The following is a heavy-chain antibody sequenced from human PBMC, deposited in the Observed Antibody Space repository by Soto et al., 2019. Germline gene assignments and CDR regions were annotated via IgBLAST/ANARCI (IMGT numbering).Heavy chain of an antibody. CDR2: ISYMGST. V-gene: IGHV4-59*01. CDR1: GGSISGFS. J-gene: IGHJ1*01. CDR3: PRVAHFGIKQWLTY. Sequence: QLQLQESGPRLVKPSETLSLTCSVSGGSISGFSWSWVRQPPGKALEWIGHISYMGSTNYNPSLPSRVTISIDTSKNPFSLKLGSVTAADTAIYYCPRVAHFGIKQWLTYWGQGTLVSVSS. D-gene: IGHD6-19*01.